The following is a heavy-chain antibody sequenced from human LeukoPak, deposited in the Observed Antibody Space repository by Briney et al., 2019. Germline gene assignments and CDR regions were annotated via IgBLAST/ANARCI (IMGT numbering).Heavy chain of an antibody. CDR3: ARCRTTVTAMPGY. J-gene: IGHJ4*02. Sequence: GGSLRLSCAASGFTFSSYCMSWVRQAPGKGLEWVANINKDESEKYYVDSVKGRFTISRDNAKNSLYLQMNSLRAEDTAVYYCARCRTTVTAMPGYWGQGALVTVSS. D-gene: IGHD4-17*01. CDR2: INKDESEK. V-gene: IGHV3-7*03. CDR1: GFTFSSYC.